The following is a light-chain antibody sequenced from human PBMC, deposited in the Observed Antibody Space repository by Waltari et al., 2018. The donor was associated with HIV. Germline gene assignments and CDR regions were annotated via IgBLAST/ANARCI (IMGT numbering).Light chain of an antibody. CDR2: DVS. J-gene: IGLJ2*01. V-gene: IGLV2-14*03. CDR3: SSVTGSSTLVV. CDR1: NSDVGGYNY. Sequence: QSALTQPASVSGSPGPSITIPCTGSNSDVGGYNYVSWYHHHPGEAPKLLIFDVSKRPSGVSSRFSGSKSGNTATLTISGLQADDEAIYYCSSVTGSSTLVVFGGGTRLTVL.